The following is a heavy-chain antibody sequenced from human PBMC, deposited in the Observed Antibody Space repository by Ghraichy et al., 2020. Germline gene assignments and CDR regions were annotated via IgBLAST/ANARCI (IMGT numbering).Heavy chain of an antibody. CDR2: IKQDGGAK. CDR3: AREDWCFDY. D-gene: IGHD3/OR15-3a*01. V-gene: IGHV3-7*01. J-gene: IGHJ4*02. CDR1: GFIFTDFY. Sequence: GGSLRLSCEASGFIFTDFYMTWVRQAPGKGLEWVANIKQDGGAKYYVDSVKGRFTISRDNSKNSLYLQLNSLRAEDTAVYYCAREDWCFDYWGQGALVTVSS.